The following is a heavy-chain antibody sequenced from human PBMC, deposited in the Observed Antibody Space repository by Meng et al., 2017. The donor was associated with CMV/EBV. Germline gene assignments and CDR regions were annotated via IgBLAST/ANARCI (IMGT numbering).Heavy chain of an antibody. J-gene: IGHJ6*02. CDR1: GFTFSDYY. V-gene: IGHV3-11*04. CDR3: ARSNYYGSGSYFAQPYYYYGMDV. CDR2: ISSSGNTI. Sequence: SCAASGFTFSDYYMSWIRQAPGKGLEWVSYISSSGNTIFYADSVKGRFTISRDNARNSLYLQMNSLRAEDTAVYYCARSNYYGSGSYFAQPYYYYGMDVWGQGTTVTVSS. D-gene: IGHD3-10*01.